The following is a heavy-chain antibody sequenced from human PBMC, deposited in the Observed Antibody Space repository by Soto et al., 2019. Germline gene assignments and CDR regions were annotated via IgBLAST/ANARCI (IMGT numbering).Heavy chain of an antibody. Sequence: QFQLQESAQGLESLYQPRSPTAPVSVGPIGGGVPYGTWFPRRPGKGLGGFGIRYYSGSFSYNPSLKGRVMISSDTSKNQFSLSVSSVTAADTAVYYCARAPETPPIVRVVVPYFSDSWGQGTLVTVSS. CDR1: VGPIGGGVPY. D-gene: IGHD3-16*02. V-gene: IGHV4-31*03. CDR2: RYYSGSF. CDR3: ARAPETPPIVRVVVPYFSDS. J-gene: IGHJ4*02.